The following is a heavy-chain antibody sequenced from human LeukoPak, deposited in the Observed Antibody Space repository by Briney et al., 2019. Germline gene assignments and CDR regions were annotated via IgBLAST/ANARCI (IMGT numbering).Heavy chain of an antibody. V-gene: IGHV3-21*01. J-gene: IGHJ4*02. D-gene: IGHD4-17*01. Sequence: GGSLRLSCAASGFTFSSYTMNWVRQAPGKGLEWVPSISGNSNYIYYADSVKGRFTISRDNAKNSLYLQMNSLRAEDTAVYYCARDATTVTINYWGQGTLVTVSS. CDR2: ISGNSNYI. CDR1: GFTFSSYT. CDR3: ARDATTVTINY.